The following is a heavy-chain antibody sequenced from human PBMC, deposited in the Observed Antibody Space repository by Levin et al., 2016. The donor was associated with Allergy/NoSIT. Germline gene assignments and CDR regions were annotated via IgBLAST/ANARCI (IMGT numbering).Heavy chain of an antibody. CDR2: VRGDDGGT. CDR3: AKASANWGYYFDY. J-gene: IGHJ4*02. V-gene: IGHV3-23*01. Sequence: GESLKISCEASGFTFNTYAMNWVRQAPGKGLEWVSAVRGDDGGTFYADSVKGRFTVSRDNSENTLYLQMNSLRAEDTAIYYCAKASANWGYYFDYWGQGTLVTVSS. D-gene: IGHD7-27*01. CDR1: GFTFNTYA.